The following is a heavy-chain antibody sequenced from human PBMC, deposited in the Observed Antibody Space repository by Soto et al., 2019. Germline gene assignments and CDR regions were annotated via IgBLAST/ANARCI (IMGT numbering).Heavy chain of an antibody. D-gene: IGHD3-10*01. CDR3: AGADPEEGSASLMYFQH. CDR2: ISSSRSTI. V-gene: IGHV3-48*02. Sequence: GGSLRLSCAASGFSFRSYGMNWVRQAPGKGLEWVSYISSSRSTIYYADSLKGRVTISRDKAKNSVYLQLNSLRDEDTAVYYCAGADPEEGSASLMYFQHWGQGTLVTVSS. J-gene: IGHJ1*01. CDR1: GFSFRSYG.